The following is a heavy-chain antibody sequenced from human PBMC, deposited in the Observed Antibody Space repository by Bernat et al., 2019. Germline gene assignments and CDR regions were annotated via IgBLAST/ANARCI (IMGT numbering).Heavy chain of an antibody. CDR3: ARDRAPYDYDAFDI. D-gene: IGHD3-16*01. CDR1: GFTFSSYA. CDR2: ISYDGSNK. V-gene: IGHV3-30*01. Sequence: QVQLVESGGGVVQPGRSLRLSCAASGFTFSSYAMHWVRQAPGKGLEWVAVISYDGSNKYYADSVKGRFTISRDNSKNTLYLQMNSLRAEDTAVYYCARDRAPYDYDAFDIWGQGKMVTVSS. J-gene: IGHJ3*02.